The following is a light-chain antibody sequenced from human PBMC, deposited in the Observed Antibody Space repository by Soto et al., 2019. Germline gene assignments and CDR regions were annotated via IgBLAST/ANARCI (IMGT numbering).Light chain of an antibody. V-gene: IGKV3-15*01. J-gene: IGKJ1*01. Sequence: LVMTQSPATLSVSPGERATLSCRASQSLSGKLAWFQQRPGQAPRLLIYDTSTRATGIPARFSGSGSGTEFTLTISSLQSEDFAVYYCQQYSQWLWTFGQGTKLEIK. CDR3: QQYSQWLWT. CDR1: QSLSGK. CDR2: DTS.